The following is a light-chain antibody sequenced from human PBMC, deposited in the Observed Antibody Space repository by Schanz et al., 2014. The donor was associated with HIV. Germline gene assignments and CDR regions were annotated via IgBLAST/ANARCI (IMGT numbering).Light chain of an antibody. Sequence: DIPMTQSPSRLSASVGDSVTITCRASQGIGTWLAWYQQKPGKAPKLLIYAASTLQSGVPSRFSGSGSGTDFTLTISCLQSEDFATYYCQQYYSYPWTFGQGTKVEIK. CDR2: AAS. V-gene: IGKV1D-16*01. CDR3: QQYYSYPWT. CDR1: QGIGTW. J-gene: IGKJ1*01.